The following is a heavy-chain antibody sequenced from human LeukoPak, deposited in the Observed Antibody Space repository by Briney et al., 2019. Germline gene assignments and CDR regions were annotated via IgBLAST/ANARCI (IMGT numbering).Heavy chain of an antibody. V-gene: IGHV3-21*01. CDR1: GFTFSSYS. Sequence: GGSLRLSCVGSGFTFSSYSMNWVRQAPGKGLEWVSSISSSSSYIYYADSVKGRFTISRDNAKNSLYLQMNSLRAEDTAVYYCARDPLPPYYYDSSGYYGYWGQGTLVTVSS. D-gene: IGHD3-22*01. CDR2: ISSSSSYI. CDR3: ARDPLPPYYYDSSGYYGY. J-gene: IGHJ4*02.